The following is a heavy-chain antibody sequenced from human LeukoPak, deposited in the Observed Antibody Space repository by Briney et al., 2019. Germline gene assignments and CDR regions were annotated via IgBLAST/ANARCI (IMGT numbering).Heavy chain of an antibody. V-gene: IGHV3-23*01. CDR3: AKDQLNRFCSAGSCSTTPDY. Sequence: PGGSLRLFCAASGFPLNSYGKNWVRHAPGQGLEWVSAITWSSRTTYYADSVKGRFTVSRDNSKNTLYLQMNSLRAEDTAVYYCAKDQLNRFCSAGSCSTTPDYWDQGTLVTVSS. CDR2: ITWSSRTT. D-gene: IGHD2-15*01. J-gene: IGHJ4*02. CDR1: GFPLNSYG.